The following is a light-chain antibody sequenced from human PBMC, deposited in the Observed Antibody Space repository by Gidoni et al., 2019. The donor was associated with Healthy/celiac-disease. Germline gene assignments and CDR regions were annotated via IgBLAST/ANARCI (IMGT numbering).Light chain of an antibody. J-gene: IGKJ4*01. V-gene: IGKV1-39*01. CDR3: QQSYSTPLT. CDR1: QSISSY. Sequence: IQMTQSPSSLSASVGDRVTITCRASQSISSYLTWYQQKPGKATKLLIYAASSLQSGVPSRFSGSGSGKDFTLTISSLQPEDFATYYCQQSYSTPLTFGGGTKVEIK. CDR2: AAS.